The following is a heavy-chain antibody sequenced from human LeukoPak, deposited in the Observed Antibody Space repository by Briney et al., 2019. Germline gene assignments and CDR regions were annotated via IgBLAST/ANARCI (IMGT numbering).Heavy chain of an antibody. V-gene: IGHV4-4*02. D-gene: IGHD2-2*01. CDR3: TRESRPFCPFAF. CDR1: GGSIDITNY. J-gene: IGHJ4*02. CDR2: ISHDGPR. Sequence: SETLSLTCGVSGGSIDITNYWSWVRQAPGKGLEWIGEISHDGPRNYNPSLRSRVAMSFDRANNYFSLSLTAVTAADTALYYCTRESRPFCPFAFWGQGVMVTVSS.